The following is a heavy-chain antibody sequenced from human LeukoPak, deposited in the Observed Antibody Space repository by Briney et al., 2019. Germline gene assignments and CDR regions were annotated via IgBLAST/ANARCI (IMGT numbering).Heavy chain of an antibody. Sequence: PSETLSLTCTVSGGSISSYYWSWIRQPPGKGLEWIGYIYYSGSTNYNPSLKSRVTISVDTSKNQFSLKLSSVTAADTAVYYCARWVDTAMVGAFDIWGQGTMVTVSS. CDR2: IYYSGST. CDR1: GGSISSYY. CDR3: ARWVDTAMVGAFDI. V-gene: IGHV4-59*01. J-gene: IGHJ3*02. D-gene: IGHD5-18*01.